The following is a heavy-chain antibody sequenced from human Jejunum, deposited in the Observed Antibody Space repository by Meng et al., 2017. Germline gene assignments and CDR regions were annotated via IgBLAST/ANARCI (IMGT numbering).Heavy chain of an antibody. D-gene: IGHD6-6*01. V-gene: IGHV3-74*01. J-gene: IGHJ3*02. CDR2: ISNDGSYS. CDR3: ARDPEYTTRDAFDI. Sequence: GGSLRLSCAASGFAFSNDWMDWVRQAPGKGLVWVSRISNDGSYSNYADSVKGRFTISRDNAKNTLYLQMNSLRAEDTAVYYCARDPEYTTRDAFDIWCQGTMVTVSS. CDR1: GFAFSNDW.